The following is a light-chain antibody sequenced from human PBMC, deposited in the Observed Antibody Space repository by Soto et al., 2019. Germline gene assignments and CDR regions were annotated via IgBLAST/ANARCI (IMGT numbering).Light chain of an antibody. J-gene: IGLJ1*01. CDR3: AAWDDSLNGHV. V-gene: IGLV1-44*01. Sequence: QSVLTQPPSASGTPGQRVTISCSGSSSNIGSNTVNWYQQLPGTAPKLLIYSNNLRPSGVPDRFSGSKSGTSASLAISGLQSEDEADYYCAAWDDSLNGHVFGTGTKVTVL. CDR1: SSNIGSNT. CDR2: SNN.